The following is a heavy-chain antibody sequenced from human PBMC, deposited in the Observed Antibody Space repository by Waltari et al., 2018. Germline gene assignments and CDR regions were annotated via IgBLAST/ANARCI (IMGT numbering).Heavy chain of an antibody. J-gene: IGHJ2*01. CDR2: SNHSGST. V-gene: IGHV4-34*01. D-gene: IGHD6-19*01. Sequence: HVQLQQWGAGLLKPSATLSLTCAVYGGSFSGYYWSWIRQPPGKGLEWIGESNHSGSTTYSPALKSRVSIAVDTSKTQFSMKLRSVTAADTAVYSCARGGYGQWLVRWYFDLWGRGTLVTVSS. CDR3: ARGGYGQWLVRWYFDL. CDR1: GGSFSGYY.